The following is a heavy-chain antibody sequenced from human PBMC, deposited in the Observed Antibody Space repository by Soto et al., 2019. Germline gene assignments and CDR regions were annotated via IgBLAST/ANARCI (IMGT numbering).Heavy chain of an antibody. Sequence: GASVKVSCKASGYTFTSYAMHWVRQAPGQRLEWMGWINAGNGNTKYSQKFQGRVTITRDTSASTAYMELGSLRSEDTAVYYCARDLVGSSYFDYWGQGTLVTVSS. CDR2: INAGNGNT. D-gene: IGHD2-8*02. CDR3: ARDLVGSSYFDY. J-gene: IGHJ4*02. CDR1: GYTFTSYA. V-gene: IGHV1-3*01.